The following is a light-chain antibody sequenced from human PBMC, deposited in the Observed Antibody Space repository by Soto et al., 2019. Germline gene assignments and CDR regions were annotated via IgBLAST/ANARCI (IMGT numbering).Light chain of an antibody. CDR3: AAWDDSLSGRV. CDR2: STN. Sequence: QSVLTQPPSASGTPGQRVTISCSGSSSNIGSNSVNWYQQLPGTAPKLLIYSTNQRPSGVPDRFSGSKSDTSASLAISGLQSEDEADYYCAAWDDSLSGRVFGGGTQLTVL. CDR1: SSNIGSNS. V-gene: IGLV1-44*01. J-gene: IGLJ3*02.